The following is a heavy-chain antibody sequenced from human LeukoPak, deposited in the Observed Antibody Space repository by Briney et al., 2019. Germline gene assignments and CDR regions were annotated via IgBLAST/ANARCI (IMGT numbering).Heavy chain of an antibody. J-gene: IGHJ4*02. CDR3: ARWELLCFDY. Sequence: SETLSLTCTVSGGSISSSSYYWGWIRQPPGKGLEWIGSIYYSGSTYYNPSLKSRVTISVDTSKNQFSLKLSSVTAADTAVYYCARWELLCFDYWGQGTLVTVSS. D-gene: IGHD1-26*01. V-gene: IGHV4-39*07. CDR1: GGSISSSSYY. CDR2: IYYSGST.